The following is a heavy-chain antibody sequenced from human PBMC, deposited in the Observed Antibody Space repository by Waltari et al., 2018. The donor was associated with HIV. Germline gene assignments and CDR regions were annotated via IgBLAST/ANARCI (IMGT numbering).Heavy chain of an antibody. CDR3: AKGSVTGVNYYYGLDV. CDR1: GFTFSSYA. D-gene: IGHD3-10*01. CDR2: ISYDGNIK. Sequence: QVQLVESGGGVVQPGRSLRLSCLASGFTFSSYAMLWVRQAPGKGLEWVAVISYDGNIKYYAESVKGRFTISRDNSKNTLYLQMNSLRVEDTAVYYCAKGSVTGVNYYYGLDVWGQGTTVTVSS. J-gene: IGHJ6*02. V-gene: IGHV3-30*18.